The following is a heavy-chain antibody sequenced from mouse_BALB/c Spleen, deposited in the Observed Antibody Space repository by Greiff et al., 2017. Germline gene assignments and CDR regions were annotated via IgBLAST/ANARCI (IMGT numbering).Heavy chain of an antibody. Sequence: QVQLKESGPGLVAPSQSLSITCTVSGFSLTGYGVNWVRQPPGKGLEWLGMIWGDGSTDYNSALKSRLSISKDNSKSQVFLKMNSLQTDDTARYYCARVYYGSRGVPYYAMDYWGQGTSVTVSS. D-gene: IGHD1-1*01. V-gene: IGHV2-6-7*01. CDR3: ARVYYGSRGVPYYAMDY. J-gene: IGHJ4*01. CDR1: GFSLTGYG. CDR2: IWGDGST.